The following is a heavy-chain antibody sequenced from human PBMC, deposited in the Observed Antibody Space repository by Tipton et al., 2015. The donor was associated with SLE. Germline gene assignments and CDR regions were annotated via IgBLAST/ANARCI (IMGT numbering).Heavy chain of an antibody. CDR1: GGSISSYY. J-gene: IGHJ4*02. V-gene: IGHV4-59*01. CDR2: VYVSGST. CDR3: ARDPRGYGNGYFDY. D-gene: IGHD5-18*01. Sequence: TLSLTCAVYGGSISSYYWTWIRQSPGKGLEWIGYVYVSGSTNYNPSLKSRVTISVDTSKNQFSLSLTSVTAADTAVYYCARDPRGYGNGYFDYWGPGNLVTVSS.